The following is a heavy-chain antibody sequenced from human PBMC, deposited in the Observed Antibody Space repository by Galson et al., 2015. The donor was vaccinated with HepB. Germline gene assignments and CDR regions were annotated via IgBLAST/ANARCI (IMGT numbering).Heavy chain of an antibody. V-gene: IGHV2-5*02. CDR3: ARRLRNGRGQLVNFDY. D-gene: IGHD2-21*01. CDR1: GVSLSTGGAG. Sequence: PALVKPTRPLTLLCTFSGVSLSTGGAGGAWVRQPPGKALEWLALFYWDGEKRYSPSLKNRPTITKDNSNNQVVLTVTNMDPVDTATYYCARRLRNGRGQLVNFDYWGQGTVVTVSS. CDR2: FYWDGEK. J-gene: IGHJ4*02.